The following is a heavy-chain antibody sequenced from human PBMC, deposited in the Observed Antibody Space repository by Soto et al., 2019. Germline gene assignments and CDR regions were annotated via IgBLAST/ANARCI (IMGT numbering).Heavy chain of an antibody. Sequence: QVQLVQSGAEVKKPGASVKVSCKVSGYTLTELSMHWVRQAPGKGLEWMGGFDPEDGETIYAQKFQGRVTKTEDTSTNTAYMELSSLRSEDTAVYYGATARISAAGYNDYWGQGTLVTVSS. CDR1: GYTLTELS. CDR3: ATARISAAGYNDY. J-gene: IGHJ4*02. D-gene: IGHD6-13*01. V-gene: IGHV1-24*01. CDR2: FDPEDGET.